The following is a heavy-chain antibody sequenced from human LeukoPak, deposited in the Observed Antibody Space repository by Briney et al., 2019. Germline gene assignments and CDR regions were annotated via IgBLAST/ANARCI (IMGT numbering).Heavy chain of an antibody. Sequence: SGGSLRLSCAASGFTFSSYEMNWVRQAPGKGLEWVSYISSSGSTIYYADSVKGRFTISRDNAKNSLYLQMNSLRAEDTAVYYCARDVSGSYYGYYFDYWGQGTLVTVSS. V-gene: IGHV3-48*03. D-gene: IGHD3-10*01. CDR1: GFTFSSYE. CDR3: ARDVSGSYYGYYFDY. CDR2: ISSSGSTI. J-gene: IGHJ4*02.